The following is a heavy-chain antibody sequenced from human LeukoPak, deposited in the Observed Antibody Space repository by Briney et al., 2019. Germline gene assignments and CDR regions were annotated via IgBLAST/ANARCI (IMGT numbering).Heavy chain of an antibody. Sequence: GGSLRLSCAASGFTFSGSAMHWVRQASGKGLEWVGRIRSKANSYATAYAASVKGRFTISRDDSKNTLYLQMNSLRAEDTAVYYCAKDLIGYNWNDEGYWGQGTLVTVSS. CDR2: IRSKANSYAT. J-gene: IGHJ4*02. CDR1: GFTFSGSA. V-gene: IGHV3-73*01. CDR3: AKDLIGYNWNDEGY. D-gene: IGHD1-1*01.